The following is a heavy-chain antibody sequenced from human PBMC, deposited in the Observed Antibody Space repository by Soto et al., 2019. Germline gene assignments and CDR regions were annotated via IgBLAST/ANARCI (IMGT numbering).Heavy chain of an antibody. Sequence: ASVKVSCKASGYTFTSYGISWVLQAPGQGLEWMGWISAYNGNTNYAQKLQGRVTMTTDTSTSTAYMELRSLRSDDTAVYYCARDWEGSSGPEYFDYWGQGTLVTVST. V-gene: IGHV1-18*01. CDR2: ISAYNGNT. D-gene: IGHD6-19*01. CDR3: ARDWEGSSGPEYFDY. J-gene: IGHJ4*02. CDR1: GYTFTSYG.